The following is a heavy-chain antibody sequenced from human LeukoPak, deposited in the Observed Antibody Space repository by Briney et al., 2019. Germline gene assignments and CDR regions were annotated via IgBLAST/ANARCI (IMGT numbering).Heavy chain of an antibody. Sequence: GGSLRLSCAASGFTFSSYNMNWVRQAPGKGLEWISYISLSTTSIYYADSVNGRFTISRDNAKNSLYLQMNNLTAEDTAVYYCAREPTYSSSWYTTCDFWGQGTLVTVSS. J-gene: IGHJ4*02. CDR1: GFTFSSYN. V-gene: IGHV3-48*01. CDR3: AREPTYSSSWYTTCDF. D-gene: IGHD6-13*01. CDR2: ISLSTTSI.